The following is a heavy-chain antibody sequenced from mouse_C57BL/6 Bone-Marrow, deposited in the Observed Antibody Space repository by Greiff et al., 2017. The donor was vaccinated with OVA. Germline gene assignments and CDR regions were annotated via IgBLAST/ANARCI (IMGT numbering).Heavy chain of an antibody. D-gene: IGHD1-1*01. CDR1: GYSFTSYYY. J-gene: IGHJ2*02. CDR3: ARDHSPILIPTPCSMDY. Sequence: EVQLQQSGPGLVKPSPSLSLTCSVSGYSFTSYYYWNWNRKFPKNKQEWVVYISYDGSNNYNPSLKSRISITRDTSKNQSFLKLNSMTTEDTATYYCARDHSPILIPTPCSMDYWGQGTSLTVSS. V-gene: IGHV3-6*01. CDR2: ISYDGSN.